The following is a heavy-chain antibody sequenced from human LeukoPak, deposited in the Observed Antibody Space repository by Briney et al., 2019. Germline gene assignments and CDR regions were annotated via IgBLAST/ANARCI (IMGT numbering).Heavy chain of an antibody. CDR2: IIPIFGTP. V-gene: IGHV1-69*13. CDR3: ARQGYTNNLGGYFGDKDDGFDL. Sequence: GASVKVSCKASGGTFSSYIITWVRQAPGQGLEWMGRIIPIFGTPDYAQKFQGRVTITADESTSTAYMELSRLRFEDTAVYYCARQGYTNNLGGYFGDKDDGFDLWGQGTMATVSS. D-gene: IGHD3-9*01. CDR1: GGTFSSYI. J-gene: IGHJ3*01.